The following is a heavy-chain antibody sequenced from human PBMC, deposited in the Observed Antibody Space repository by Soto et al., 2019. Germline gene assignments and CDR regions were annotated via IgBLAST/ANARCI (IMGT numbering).Heavy chain of an antibody. V-gene: IGHV3-15*01. J-gene: IGHJ6*03. CDR3: TTDQGADPSNYNWNFLRTTSYYYYYYMDV. CDR1: GFTFSNAW. CDR2: IKSKTDGGTT. Sequence: GGSLRLSCAASGFTFSNAWMSWVRQAPGKGLEWVGRIKSKTDGGTTDYAAPVKGRFTISRDDSKNTLYLQMNSLKTEDTAVYYCTTDQGADPSNYNWNFLRTTSYYYYYYMDVWGKGTTVTVSS. D-gene: IGHD1-7*01.